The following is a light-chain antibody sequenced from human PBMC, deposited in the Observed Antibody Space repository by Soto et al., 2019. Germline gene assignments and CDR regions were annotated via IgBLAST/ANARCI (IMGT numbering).Light chain of an antibody. V-gene: IGLV2-14*01. J-gene: IGLJ7*01. CDR1: SSDVGGYNY. CDR2: EVS. Sequence: QSVLTQPASVSGSPGPSITISCTGTSSDVGGYNYVSWYQQHPGKAPKLMIYEVSNRPSGVSHRFSGSKSGNTASLTISGLQAEDEADYCCSSYTSSSTYVFGPGTQLPVL. CDR3: SSYTSSSTYV.